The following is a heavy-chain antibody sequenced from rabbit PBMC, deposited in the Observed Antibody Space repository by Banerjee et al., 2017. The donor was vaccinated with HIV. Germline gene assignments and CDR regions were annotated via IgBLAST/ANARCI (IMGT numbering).Heavy chain of an antibody. CDR3: ASGYSDVYFNL. D-gene: IGHD1-1*01. CDR2: INTSSGNT. V-gene: IGHV1S45*01. J-gene: IGHJ4*01. Sequence: QEQLEESGGDLVKPEGSLTLTRTASAFSFSNKYVMCWVRQAPGKGLEWIACINTSSGNTVYASWAKGRFTISKTSSTTVTLQMTSLTAADTATYFCASGYSDVYFNLWGQGTLVTVS. CDR1: AFSFSNKYV.